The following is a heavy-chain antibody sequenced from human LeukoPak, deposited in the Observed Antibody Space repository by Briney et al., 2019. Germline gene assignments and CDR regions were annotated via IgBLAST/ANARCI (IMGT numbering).Heavy chain of an antibody. CDR3: ARGSSGWYADGY. D-gene: IGHD6-19*01. Sequence: SETLSLTCTVSGGSTSSTSYYWGWIRQPPGKGLEWIGSIYYSGSTYYNPSLKSRVTISVDTSKNQFSLKLSSVTAADTAVYYCARGSSGWYADGYWGQGTLVTVSS. J-gene: IGHJ4*02. CDR1: GGSTSSTSYY. V-gene: IGHV4-39*07. CDR2: IYYSGST.